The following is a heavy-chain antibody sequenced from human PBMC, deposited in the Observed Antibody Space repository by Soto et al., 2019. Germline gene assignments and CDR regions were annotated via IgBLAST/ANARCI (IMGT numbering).Heavy chain of an antibody. CDR2: ISGSGSSK. V-gene: IGHV3-23*01. CDR3: ARDRLIYSYGGDNPPAGKIDY. J-gene: IGHJ4*02. D-gene: IGHD5-18*01. Sequence: GGSLRLSCAASGFTFSSYAMSWVRQAPGKGLEWVSAISGSGSSKYYADSVKGRFTISRDNSKNTLYLQMNSLRAEDTAVYYCARDRLIYSYGGDNPPAGKIDYWGQGTLVTVSS. CDR1: GFTFSSYA.